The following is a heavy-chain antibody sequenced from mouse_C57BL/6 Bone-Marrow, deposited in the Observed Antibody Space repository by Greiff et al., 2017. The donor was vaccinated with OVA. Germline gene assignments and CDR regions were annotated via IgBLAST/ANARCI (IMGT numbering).Heavy chain of an antibody. D-gene: IGHD1-1*01. CDR3: ARKGSSPYYYAMDY. V-gene: IGHV1-59*01. J-gene: IGHJ4*01. Sequence: QVQLQQPGAELVRPGTSVKLSCKASGYTFTSYWMHWVKQRPGQGLEWIGVIDPSDSYTNYNQKFKGKATLTVDTSSGTAYMQLSSLTSEDSAVYYCARKGSSPYYYAMDYWGQGTSVTDSS. CDR1: GYTFTSYW. CDR2: IDPSDSYT.